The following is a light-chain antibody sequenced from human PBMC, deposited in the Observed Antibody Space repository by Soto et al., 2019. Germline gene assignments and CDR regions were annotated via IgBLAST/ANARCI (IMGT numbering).Light chain of an antibody. CDR2: AAS. J-gene: IGKJ4*01. CDR1: QSISSS. Sequence: DIPMTQSPSSLSASVGDRVTITCRASQSISSSLNWYQQKPGKAPNLLIYAASTLQSGVPSRFSGSGSGTDFTLTISSLQPEDFATYYCQQSYSIPHTFGGGTKVEIK. CDR3: QQSYSIPHT. V-gene: IGKV1-39*01.